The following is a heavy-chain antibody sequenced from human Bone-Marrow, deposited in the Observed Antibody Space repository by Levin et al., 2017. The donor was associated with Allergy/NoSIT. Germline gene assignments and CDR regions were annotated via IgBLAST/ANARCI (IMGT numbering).Heavy chain of an antibody. D-gene: IGHD3-10*01. Sequence: GGSLRLSCAASGFTVSSNYMSWVRQAPGKGLEWVSVIYSGGSTYYADSVKGRFTISRDNSKNTLYLQMNSLRAEDTAVYYCARSITMVRGVIRKTYYYDYMDGWGKGTTVTVSS. CDR3: ARSITMVRGVIRKTYYYDYMDG. CDR2: IYSGGST. J-gene: IGHJ6*03. V-gene: IGHV3-66*02. CDR1: GFTVSSNY.